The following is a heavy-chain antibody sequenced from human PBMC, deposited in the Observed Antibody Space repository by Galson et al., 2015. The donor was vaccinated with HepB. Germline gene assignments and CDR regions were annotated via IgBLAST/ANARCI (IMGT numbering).Heavy chain of an antibody. Sequence: SVKVSCKASGYTFTSYAMHWVRQAPGQRLEWMGWINAGNGNTKYSQKFQGRVTITRDTSASTAYMELSSLRSEDTAVYYCARAEEWLFDYYYYYGMDVWGQGTTVTVSS. CDR2: INAGNGNT. CDR1: GYTFTSYA. V-gene: IGHV1-3*01. CDR3: ARAEEWLFDYYYYYGMDV. D-gene: IGHD3-3*01. J-gene: IGHJ6*02.